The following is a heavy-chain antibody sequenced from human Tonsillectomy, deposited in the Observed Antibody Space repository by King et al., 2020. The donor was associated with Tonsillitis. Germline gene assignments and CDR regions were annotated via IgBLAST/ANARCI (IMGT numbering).Heavy chain of an antibody. D-gene: IGHD1-26*01. Sequence: QLVQSGGGLVQPGRSLRLSCAASGFTFDDYAMHLVRQAPGKGLVWVSGIRWNSVSIGYADSVKGGFTTSRDNPKNSLYLQMNSLRAEETALYYCAKDVVGATTEGGFDYWGQGTLVTVSS. J-gene: IGHJ4*02. V-gene: IGHV3-9*01. CDR2: IRWNSVSI. CDR3: AKDVVGATTEGGFDY. CDR1: GFTFDDYA.